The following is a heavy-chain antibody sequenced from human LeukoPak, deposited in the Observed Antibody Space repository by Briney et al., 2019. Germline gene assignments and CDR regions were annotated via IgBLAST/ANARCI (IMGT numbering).Heavy chain of an antibody. CDR2: ISSSSSYI. V-gene: IGHV3-21*01. CDR1: GFTFSSYS. D-gene: IGHD4-17*01. J-gene: IGHJ2*01. CDR3: ARDSSQSTVTTVTTPNRSYWYFDL. Sequence: GGSLRLSCAASGFTFSSYSMNWVRQAPGKGLEWVSSISSSSSYIYYADSVKGRFTISRDNAKNSLYLQMNSLRAEDTAVYYCARDSSQSTVTTVTTPNRSYWYFDLWGRGTLVTVSS.